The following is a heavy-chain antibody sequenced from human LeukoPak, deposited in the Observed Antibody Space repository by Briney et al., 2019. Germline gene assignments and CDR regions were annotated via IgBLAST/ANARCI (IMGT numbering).Heavy chain of an antibody. J-gene: IGHJ3*02. D-gene: IGHD1-26*01. CDR3: AKDLIRWELLDLVYAFDI. Sequence: GGSLRLSCAASGFTFSSYWMSWVRQAPGKGLEWVANIKQDGSEKYYVDSVKGRFTISRDNSKNTLYLQMNSLRAEDTAVYYCAKDLIRWELLDLVYAFDIWGQGTMVTVSS. V-gene: IGHV3-7*01. CDR1: GFTFSSYW. CDR2: IKQDGSEK.